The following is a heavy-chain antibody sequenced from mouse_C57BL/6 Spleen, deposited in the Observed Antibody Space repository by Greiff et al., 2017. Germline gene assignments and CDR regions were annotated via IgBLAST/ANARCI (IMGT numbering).Heavy chain of an antibody. Sequence: VQLQQSGPELVKPGASVQISCKASGYAFSSSWMNWVKRRPGKGLEWIGRIYPGDGDTNYNGKFKGKATLTADKSSSTAYMQRSSLTSEDSAVYFCARYYGSIHWNGDNWGTGTTVTVAT. D-gene: IGHD1-1*01. V-gene: IGHV1-82*01. CDR3: ARYYGSIHWNGDN. J-gene: IGHJ1*03. CDR2: IYPGDGDT. CDR1: GYAFSSSW.